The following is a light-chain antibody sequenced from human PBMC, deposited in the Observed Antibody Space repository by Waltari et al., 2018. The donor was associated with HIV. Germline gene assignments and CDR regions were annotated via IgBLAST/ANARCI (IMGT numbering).Light chain of an antibody. V-gene: IGKV1-39*01. Sequence: IQLTQSPSSLSASVGDRVTITCRASQSISSYLNWYQQKPGKAPNLLIYAASSLESGVPSRFSGSGSGTDFTLTISSLQPEDFATYYCQQSYITPLTFGGGTKVEIK. CDR1: QSISSY. J-gene: IGKJ4*01. CDR2: AAS. CDR3: QQSYITPLT.